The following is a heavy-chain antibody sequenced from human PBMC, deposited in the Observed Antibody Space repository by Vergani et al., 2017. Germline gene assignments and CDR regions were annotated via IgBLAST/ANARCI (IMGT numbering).Heavy chain of an antibody. V-gene: IGHV1-69*01. CDR2: IIPIFGTA. Sequence: QVQLVQSGAEVKKPGSSVKVSCKASGGTFSSYAISWVRQAPGQGLEWMGGIIPIFGTANYAQKFQGRVTITADESTSTAYMELSSLRSEDTAVYYCARAGRCSSTSCYKFVDYYYMDVWGKGTTVTVSS. J-gene: IGHJ6*03. D-gene: IGHD2-2*02. CDR1: GGTFSSYA. CDR3: ARAGRCSSTSCYKFVDYYYMDV.